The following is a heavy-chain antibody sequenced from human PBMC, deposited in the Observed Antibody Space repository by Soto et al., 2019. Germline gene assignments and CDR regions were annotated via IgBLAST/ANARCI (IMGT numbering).Heavy chain of an antibody. CDR2: IYTAGGT. V-gene: IGHV3-53*01. J-gene: IGHJ5*02. D-gene: IGHD2-2*01. CDR3: ARALPVAKGGFDP. Sequence: PGGSLRLSCAASGFTVSNTYMTWVRQPPGKGLECVSVIYTAGGTNYADSMKGRFIISRDNSKNTLYLQMNSLRAEDTAVYYCARALPVAKGGFDPPGQVPLVTVSS. CDR1: GFTVSNTY.